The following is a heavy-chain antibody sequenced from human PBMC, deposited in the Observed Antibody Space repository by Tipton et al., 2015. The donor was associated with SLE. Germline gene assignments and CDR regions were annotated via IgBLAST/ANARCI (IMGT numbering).Heavy chain of an antibody. V-gene: IGHV4-59*08. CDR3: ARRYANSFDF. Sequence: TLSLTCTVSGGSINGYSWSWIRQPPGKGLEWIGYIYYSGNTNYNPSLKSRVTISVDTSKNQFSLNLDSVTAADTAIYFCARRYANSFDFWGQGTMVSVSS. D-gene: IGHD2-2*01. CDR1: GGSINGYS. CDR2: IYYSGNT. J-gene: IGHJ3*01.